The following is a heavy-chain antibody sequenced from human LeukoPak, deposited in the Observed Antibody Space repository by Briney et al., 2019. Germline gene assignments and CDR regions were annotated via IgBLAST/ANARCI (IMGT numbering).Heavy chain of an antibody. Sequence: GASVTVSFTASGYTVTSYYMHWVRQAPGQGLEWMGILNPSGGSSSYAQKFQGRATLTRATSTSTVYMELSSLRSEDTAVYYCAKGSYYDSSGSFYFDYWGQGTLVTVSS. CDR2: LNPSGGSS. CDR1: GYTVTSYY. J-gene: IGHJ4*02. CDR3: AKGSYYDSSGSFYFDY. V-gene: IGHV1-46*01. D-gene: IGHD3-22*01.